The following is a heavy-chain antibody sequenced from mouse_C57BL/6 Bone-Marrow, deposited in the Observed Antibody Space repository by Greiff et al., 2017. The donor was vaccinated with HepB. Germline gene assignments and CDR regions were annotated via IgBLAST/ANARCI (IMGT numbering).Heavy chain of an antibody. CDR1: GYTFTDYW. D-gene: IGHD1-1*01. CDR2: IDPSSGGT. V-gene: IGHV1-72*01. CDR3: ARCPYQAYGYSCWYFDD. J-gene: IGHJ1*03. Sequence: VQLVESGAELVKPGASVKLSCKASGYTFTDYWMHWVKQRPGRGLEWIGRIDPSSGGTKYNEKFKSKATLTVDKSSSTAYMQLSSRTSEDSAVYYCARCPYQAYGYSCWYFDDWGKGTTVTVSS.